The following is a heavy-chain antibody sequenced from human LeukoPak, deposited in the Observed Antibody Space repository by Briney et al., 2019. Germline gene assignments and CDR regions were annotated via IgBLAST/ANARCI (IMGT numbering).Heavy chain of an antibody. J-gene: IGHJ4*02. CDR3: AKDLSGSYYRDY. D-gene: IGHD1-26*01. CDR2: ISGSGGST. CDR1: GFTFDDYA. V-gene: IGHV3-23*01. Sequence: PGGSLRLSCAASGFTFDDYAMHWVRQAPGKGLEWVSAISGSGGSTYYADSVKGRFTISRDNSKNTLYLQMNSLRAEDTAVYYCAKDLSGSYYRDYWGQGTLVTVSS.